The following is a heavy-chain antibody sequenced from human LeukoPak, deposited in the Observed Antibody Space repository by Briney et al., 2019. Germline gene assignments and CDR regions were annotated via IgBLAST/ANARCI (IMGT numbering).Heavy chain of an antibody. CDR2: LYWDDDK. CDR1: WIALSTIRVR. Sequence: SGPTLFKPTHPLTLTGTSPWIALSTIRVRVGWIRQPPVEALEWLPLLYWDDDKRYNPSLKSRLTITKDTSKNQVVLTMTNMDAVDTATYYCAHRRNGYSYEYYYFDYGGQGTLVTVPS. J-gene: IGHJ4*02. CDR3: AHRRNGYSYEYYYFDY. V-gene: IGHV2-5*02. D-gene: IGHD5-18*01.